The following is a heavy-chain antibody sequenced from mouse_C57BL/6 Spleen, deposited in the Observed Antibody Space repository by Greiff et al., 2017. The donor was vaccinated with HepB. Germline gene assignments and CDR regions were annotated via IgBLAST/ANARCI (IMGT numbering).Heavy chain of an antibody. D-gene: IGHD1-1*01. CDR3: ARPSGGYGSSSWYFDV. Sequence: VQLQQSGPELVKPGASVKISCKASGYAFSSSWMNWVKQRPGKGLEWIGRIYPGDGDTNYNGKFKGKATLTADKSSSTAYMQLSSLTSEDSAVYFCARPSGGYGSSSWYFDVWGTGTTVTVSS. CDR1: GYAFSSSW. V-gene: IGHV1-82*01. CDR2: IYPGDGDT. J-gene: IGHJ1*03.